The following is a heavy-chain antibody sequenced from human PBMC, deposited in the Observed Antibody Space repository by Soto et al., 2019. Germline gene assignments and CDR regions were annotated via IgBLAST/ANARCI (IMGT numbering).Heavy chain of an antibody. CDR2: IRSKTDGGTT. V-gene: IGHV3-15*01. D-gene: IGHD6-13*01. CDR3: TTTRPGTNVFDN. J-gene: IGHJ3*02. Sequence: GGSLRLSCAASGITFSNAWMNWVRQAPGKGLEYIGRIRSKTDGGTTEYAAPVEGRFTISRDDSKNTLYLQMGGLKTEDTAVYYCTTTRPGTNVFDNWGQGTLVTVSS. CDR1: GITFSNAW.